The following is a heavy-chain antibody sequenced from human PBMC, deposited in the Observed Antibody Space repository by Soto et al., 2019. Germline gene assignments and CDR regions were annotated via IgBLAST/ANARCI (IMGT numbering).Heavy chain of an antibody. CDR2: INPSGGST. D-gene: IGHD6-19*01. CDR1: GYTFTSYY. Sequence: ASVKVSCKASGYTFTSYYMHWVRQAPGQGLEWMGIINPSGGSTSYAQKFQGRVTMTRDTSTSTVYMELSSLRSEDTAVYYCARGYSSGWPPGSPFDIWGQGTMVTVSS. CDR3: ARGYSSGWPPGSPFDI. V-gene: IGHV1-46*03. J-gene: IGHJ3*02.